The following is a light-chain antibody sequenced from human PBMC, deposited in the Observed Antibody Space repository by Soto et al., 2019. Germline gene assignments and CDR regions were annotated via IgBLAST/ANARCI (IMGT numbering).Light chain of an antibody. CDR1: NIGSKG. Sequence: SYELTQPPSVSVAPGQTARVTCGGANIGSKGVHWYRQTPGQAPVMVLYDDSDRPSGIPERISGSNSGNTATLTISNIEAGDEADYYCQVWDSNSEQIYVFGGGTQLTVL. J-gene: IGLJ7*01. CDR2: DDS. CDR3: QVWDSNSEQIYV. V-gene: IGLV3-21*02.